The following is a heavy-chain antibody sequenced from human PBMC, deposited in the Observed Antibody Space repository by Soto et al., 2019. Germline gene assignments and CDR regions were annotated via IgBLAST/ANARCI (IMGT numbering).Heavy chain of an antibody. D-gene: IGHD6-19*01. V-gene: IGHV4-31*03. CDR2: ISYSGST. J-gene: IGHJ4*02. Sequence: QVQLQESGPGLVKPSQTLSLTCTVSGGSITSGAYFWTWFRQHPGEGLEWIGYISYSGSTFYNPSHKSRLIISRDTSKNQFSLKLSSVTAADTAVYYCARGTVDTYGDWGQGAPVIVSS. CDR1: GGSITSGAYF. CDR3: ARGTVDTYGD.